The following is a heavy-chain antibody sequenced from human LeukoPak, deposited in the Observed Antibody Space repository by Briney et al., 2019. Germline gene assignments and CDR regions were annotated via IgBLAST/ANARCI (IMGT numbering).Heavy chain of an antibody. V-gene: IGHV3-23*01. Sequence: PGGSLRLSCAASGFTFSSYAMSWVRQAPGKGLEWVSAISGSGGSTYYADSVKGRFTISRDNSKNTLYLQMNSLRVEDTAVYYCAKVPPNYYDSSGYYDYWGQGTLVTVSS. D-gene: IGHD3-22*01. CDR2: ISGSGGST. CDR3: AKVPPNYYDSSGYYDY. CDR1: GFTFSSYA. J-gene: IGHJ4*02.